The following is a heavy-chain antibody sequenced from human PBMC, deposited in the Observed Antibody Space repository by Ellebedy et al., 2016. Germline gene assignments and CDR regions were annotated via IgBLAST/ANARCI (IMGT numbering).Heavy chain of an antibody. CDR2: IYYSGST. CDR1: GGSISSSSYY. Sequence: SETLSLTXTVSGGSISSSSYYWGWIRQPPGKGLEWIGSIYYSGSTYYNPSLKSRVTISVDTSKNQFSLKLSSVTAADTAVYYCARLCRTRRGYSGYDSWGQGTLVTVSS. D-gene: IGHD5-12*01. CDR3: ARLCRTRRGYSGYDS. J-gene: IGHJ5*02. V-gene: IGHV4-39*01.